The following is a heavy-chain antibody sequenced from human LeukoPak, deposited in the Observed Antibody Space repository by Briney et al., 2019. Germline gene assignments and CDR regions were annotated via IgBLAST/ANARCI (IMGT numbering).Heavy chain of an antibody. Sequence: GVSLKISCKGSGYSFTSYWIGWVRQVPGKGLEWMGIIYSGDSDTRYSPPFQGQVTISADKSISTAYVQWSSLKASGTAMYYCARPATVVTPWYFDLWGRGTLVTVSS. J-gene: IGHJ2*01. V-gene: IGHV5-51*01. D-gene: IGHD4-23*01. CDR1: GYSFTSYW. CDR3: ARPATVVTPWYFDL. CDR2: IYSGDSDT.